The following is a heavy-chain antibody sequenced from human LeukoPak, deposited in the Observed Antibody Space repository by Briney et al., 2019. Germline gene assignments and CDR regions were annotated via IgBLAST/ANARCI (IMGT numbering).Heavy chain of an antibody. D-gene: IGHD5-12*01. Sequence: PSETLSLTCSVYRGSYSTYYWSWIRQPPGKGLERIGEINHSGTINCNPSPESRVTMSVDTSKNQLSLKLRSVTAADTAVYYCARGLRRWLRDPFDYWGQGTLVTVSS. CDR3: ARGLRRWLRDPFDY. CDR1: RGSYSTYY. V-gene: IGHV4-34*01. CDR2: INHSGTI. J-gene: IGHJ4*02.